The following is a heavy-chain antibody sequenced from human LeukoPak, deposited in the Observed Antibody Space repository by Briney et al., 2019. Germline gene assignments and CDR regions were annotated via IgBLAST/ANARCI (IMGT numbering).Heavy chain of an antibody. Sequence: GGSLRLSCAASGFTFSSYAMSWVRQASGKGLEWVSTISGSGASTYYADSVKGRFTISRDNSKNTLYLQMNSLRAEDTAVYYCAKRGTYSGSSYYFDYWGQGTLVTVSS. V-gene: IGHV3-23*01. CDR3: AKRGTYSGSSYYFDY. J-gene: IGHJ4*02. CDR1: GFTFSSYA. CDR2: ISGSGAST. D-gene: IGHD1-26*01.